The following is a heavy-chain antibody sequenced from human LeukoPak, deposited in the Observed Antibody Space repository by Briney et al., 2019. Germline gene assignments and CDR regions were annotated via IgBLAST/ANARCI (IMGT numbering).Heavy chain of an antibody. CDR1: GGTFSSYA. J-gene: IGHJ6*03. CDR2: IIPIFGTA. CDR3: ARGPGYCSSTSCYNYYYCYYMDV. Sequence: SSVKVSCKASGGTFSSYAISWVRQAPGQGLEWMGGIIPIFGTANYAQKFQGRVTTTADESTSTAYMELSSLRSEDTAVYYCARGPGYCSSTSCYNYYYCYYMDVWGKGTTVTVSS. V-gene: IGHV1-69*01. D-gene: IGHD2-2*02.